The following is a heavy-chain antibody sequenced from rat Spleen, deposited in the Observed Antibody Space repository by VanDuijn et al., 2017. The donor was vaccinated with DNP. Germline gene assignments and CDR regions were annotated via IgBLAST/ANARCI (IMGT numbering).Heavy chain of an antibody. V-gene: IGHV5-25*01. CDR1: GFTFSSYD. Sequence: EVQLVESGGGLLQPGRSLKLSCAASGFTFSSYDMAWVRQAPSKGLGWVASVNTGGGITYYRDSVKGRFIVSRDNAKSTLDLQMDSLRSEDTATYYCVRRGGKGLFSKWGQGTLVTVSS. J-gene: IGHJ3*01. D-gene: IGHD3-1*01. CDR2: VNTGGGIT. CDR3: VRRGGKGLFSK.